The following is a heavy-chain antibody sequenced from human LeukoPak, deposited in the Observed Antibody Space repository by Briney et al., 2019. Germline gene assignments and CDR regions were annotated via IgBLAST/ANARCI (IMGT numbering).Heavy chain of an antibody. Sequence: AGGSLRLSCTASGFTFRDYAMTWVRQAPGKGLEWVGFIRSKAYGGTADYAASVKGRFTISRDDSKSIANLQMNSLKTEDTAMHYCSRMIYCSGGSCSSDYGGQGTLVTVSS. CDR2: IRSKAYGGTA. J-gene: IGHJ4*02. D-gene: IGHD2-15*01. V-gene: IGHV3-49*04. CDR1: GFTFRDYA. CDR3: SRMIYCSGGSCSSDY.